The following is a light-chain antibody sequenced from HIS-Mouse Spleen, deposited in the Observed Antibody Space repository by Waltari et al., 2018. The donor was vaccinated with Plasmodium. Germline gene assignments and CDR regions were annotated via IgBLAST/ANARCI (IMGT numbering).Light chain of an antibody. V-gene: IGLV2-14*03. CDR3: SSYTSSSTLNYV. CDR2: DVS. J-gene: IGLJ1*01. Sequence: QSALTKPASVSGSPGQSITISCTGTSSDVGGYNSVSWYQQHPGKAPKLMIYDVSNRPSGVSNRFSGSKSGNTASLTISGLQAEDEADYYCSSYTSSSTLNYVFGTGTKVTVL. CDR1: SSDVGGYNS.